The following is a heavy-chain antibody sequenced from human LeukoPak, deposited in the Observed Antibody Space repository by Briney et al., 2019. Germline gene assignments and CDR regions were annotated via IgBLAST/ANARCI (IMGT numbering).Heavy chain of an antibody. J-gene: IGHJ4*02. V-gene: IGHV4-30-2*01. CDR1: GGSISSGGYY. CDR3: ARIGGYDSSGYPINYFDY. CDR2: IYHSGST. Sequence: SQTLSLTCTVSGGSISSGGYYWSWIRQPPGKGLEWIGYIYHSGSTYYNPSLKSRVTISVDTSKNQFSLKLSSVTAADTAVYYCARIGGYDSSGYPINYFDYWGQGTLVTVSS. D-gene: IGHD3-22*01.